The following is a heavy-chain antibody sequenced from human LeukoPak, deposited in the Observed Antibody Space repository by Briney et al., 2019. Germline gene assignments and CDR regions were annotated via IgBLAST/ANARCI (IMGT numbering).Heavy chain of an antibody. V-gene: IGHV4-61*02. CDR2: IYTSGST. CDR3: AGDGLTGRGGYFDY. CDR1: GGSISSGSYY. Sequence: SETLSLTCTVSGGSISSGSYYWSWIRQPAGKGLEWIGRIYTSGSTNYNPSLKSRVTISVDTSKNQFSLKLSSVTAADTAVYYCAGDGLTGRGGYFDYWGQGTLVTVSS. J-gene: IGHJ4*02. D-gene: IGHD3-10*01.